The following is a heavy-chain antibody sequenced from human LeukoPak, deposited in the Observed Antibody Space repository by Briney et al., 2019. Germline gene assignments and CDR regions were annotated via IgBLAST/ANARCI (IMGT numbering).Heavy chain of an antibody. J-gene: IGHJ6*03. CDR2: ISYDGSNK. Sequence: GGSPRLSCAASGFTFSNYSMNWVRQAPGKGLEWVAVISYDGSNKYYADSVKGRFTISRDNSKNTLYLQMNSLRAEDTAVYYCAKEGSSSSRSVVSYYYYMDVWGKGTTVTVSS. CDR3: AKEGSSSSRSVVSYYYYMDV. V-gene: IGHV3-30*18. D-gene: IGHD6-6*01. CDR1: GFTFSNYS.